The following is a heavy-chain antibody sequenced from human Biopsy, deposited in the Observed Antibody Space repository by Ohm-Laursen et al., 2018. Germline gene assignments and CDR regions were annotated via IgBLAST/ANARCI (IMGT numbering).Heavy chain of an antibody. CDR3: ARDRGYYSDRTVPGYFDL. D-gene: IGHD3-22*01. J-gene: IGHJ2*01. CDR1: GDSISSYY. V-gene: IGHV4-59*01. Sequence: TLSLTCSVSGDSISSYYWSWIRQPPGKGLEWIGYVYYTGSTDYNPSLQSRVTISVDTSKNHFSLRLRSVTPADTAIYYCARDRGYYSDRTVPGYFDLWGRGTLVTVSS. CDR2: VYYTGST.